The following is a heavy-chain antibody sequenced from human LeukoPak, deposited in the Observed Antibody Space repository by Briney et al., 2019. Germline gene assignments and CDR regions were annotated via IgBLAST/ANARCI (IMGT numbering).Heavy chain of an antibody. CDR2: VYNSGST. CDR3: ARAYDSSTWHWFDP. CDR1: GVSLSSYY. J-gene: IGHJ5*02. Sequence: SETLSLTCTVSGVSLSSYYWSWIRQPPGKGLEWIGYVYNSGSTNYNPSLESRVTISVDTSKNQFSLKLTSVTAADTAVYYCARAYDSSTWHWFDPWGQGTLVTVSS. D-gene: IGHD6-13*01. V-gene: IGHV4-59*01.